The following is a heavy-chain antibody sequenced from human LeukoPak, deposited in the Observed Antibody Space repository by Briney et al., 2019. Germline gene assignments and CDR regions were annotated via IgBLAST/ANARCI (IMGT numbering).Heavy chain of an antibody. V-gene: IGHV1-2*02. CDR1: GYTFTSYG. Sequence: VASVKVSCKASGYTFTSYGISWVRRAPGQGLEWMGWINPNSGGTNYAQKFQGRVTMTRDTSISTAYMELSRLRSDDTAVHYCARGTPEKQWLVGYISNYYYYYYMDVWGKGTTVTISS. J-gene: IGHJ6*03. CDR3: ARGTPEKQWLVGYISNYYYYYYMDV. CDR2: INPNSGGT. D-gene: IGHD6-19*01.